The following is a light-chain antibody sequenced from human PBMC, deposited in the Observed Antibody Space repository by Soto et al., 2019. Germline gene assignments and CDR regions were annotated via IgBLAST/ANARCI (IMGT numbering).Light chain of an antibody. J-gene: IGKJ3*01. CDR3: QQDSKSPAVT. V-gene: IGKV3-20*01. Sequence: IVLTQSPGTLSLSPGERATLSCRASQSVSSNYLAWYQQKPGQAPRLLIYGASSRATGIPDRFSGTGSGTDFSLNISSLEPEDFAVYYCQQDSKSPAVTFGPWTKWDV. CDR2: GAS. CDR1: QSVSSNY.